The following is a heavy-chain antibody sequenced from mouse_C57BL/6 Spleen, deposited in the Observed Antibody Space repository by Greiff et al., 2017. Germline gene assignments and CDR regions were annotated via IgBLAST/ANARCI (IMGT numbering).Heavy chain of an antibody. V-gene: IGHV1-26*01. CDR3: ARGVTTVVAYYFDY. Sequence: VQLQQSGPELVKPGASVKISCKASGYTFTDYYMNWVKQSHGKSLEWIGDINPNNGGTSYNQKFKGKATLTVDKSSSTAYMELRSLTSEDSAVDYCARGVTTVVAYYFDYWGQGTTLTVSS. CDR1: GYTFTDYY. J-gene: IGHJ2*01. CDR2: INPNNGGT. D-gene: IGHD1-1*01.